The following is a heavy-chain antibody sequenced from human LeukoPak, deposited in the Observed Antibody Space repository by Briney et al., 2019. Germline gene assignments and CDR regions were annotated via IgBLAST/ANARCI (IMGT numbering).Heavy chain of an antibody. V-gene: IGHV3-23*01. J-gene: IGHJ6*03. Sequence: GGSLRLSCAASGFTFNSYAMSWVRQAPGKGLEWVSAISGSGDYTYYADSVKGRFTISRDNSKNTLYLQMNSLRAEDTAVYYCARDPGTKTNYYYYYYMDVWGKGATVTVSS. CDR1: GFTFNSYA. CDR3: ARDPGTKTNYYYYYYMDV. CDR2: ISGSGDYT. D-gene: IGHD2-2*01.